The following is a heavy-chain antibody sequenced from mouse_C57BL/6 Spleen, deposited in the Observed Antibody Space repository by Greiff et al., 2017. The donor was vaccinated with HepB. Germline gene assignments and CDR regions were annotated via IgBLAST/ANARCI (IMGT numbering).Heavy chain of an antibody. D-gene: IGHD1-1*01. CDR3: ARQGTTVVAPMDY. J-gene: IGHJ4*01. CDR1: GFTFSSYT. Sequence: EVNLVESGGGLVKPGGSLKLSCAASGFTFSSYTMSWVRQTPEKRLEWVATISGGGGNTYYPDRVKGRFTISRDNAKNTLYLQMSSLRSEDTALYYCARQGTTVVAPMDYWGQGTSVTVSS. CDR2: ISGGGGNT. V-gene: IGHV5-9*01.